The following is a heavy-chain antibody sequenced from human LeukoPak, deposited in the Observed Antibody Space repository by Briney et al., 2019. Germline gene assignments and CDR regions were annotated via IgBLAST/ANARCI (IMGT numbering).Heavy chain of an antibody. V-gene: IGHV3-33*01. CDR3: ARGYDSSGYYHYYFDY. CDR2: IWYDGSTK. Sequence: GGSLRLSCAASGXTFSSYGVNWVRQAPGKGLESVVVIWYDGSTKYYADSVKGRFTISRDNSKNARYLQMNSLRAEDTAVYYCARGYDSSGYYHYYFDYWGQGTLVTVSS. J-gene: IGHJ4*02. D-gene: IGHD3-22*01. CDR1: GXTFSSYG.